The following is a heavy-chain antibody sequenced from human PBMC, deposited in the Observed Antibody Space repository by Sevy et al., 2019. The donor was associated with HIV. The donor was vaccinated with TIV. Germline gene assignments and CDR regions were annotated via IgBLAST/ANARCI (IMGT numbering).Heavy chain of an antibody. Sequence: GESLKISCAASGFTFSSYWMSWVRQAPGKGLEWVANIKLDGSEKYNVDSVKGRFTISRDNAKNSLYLQMNSLRAEDTAVYYCARDCSSTSCLWGMDVWGQGTTVTVSS. CDR3: ARDCSSTSCLWGMDV. CDR1: GFTFSSYW. V-gene: IGHV3-7*03. D-gene: IGHD2-2*01. CDR2: IKLDGSEK. J-gene: IGHJ6*02.